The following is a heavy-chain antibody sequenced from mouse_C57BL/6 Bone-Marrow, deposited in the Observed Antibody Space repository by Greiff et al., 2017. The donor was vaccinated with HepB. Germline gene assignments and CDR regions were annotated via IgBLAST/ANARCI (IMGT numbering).Heavy chain of an antibody. V-gene: IGHV1-62-2*01. Sequence: QVQLQQSGAELVKPGASVKLSCKASGYTFTEYTIHWVKQRSGQGLKWIGWFYPGSGSIKYNEKFKDKVTLTADKSSSTVYMELSILTSEDSAVYFCARQPDSSGYYYFDYWGQGTTLTVSS. J-gene: IGHJ2*01. D-gene: IGHD3-2*02. CDR2: FYPGSGSI. CDR3: ARQPDSSGYYYFDY. CDR1: GYTFTEYT.